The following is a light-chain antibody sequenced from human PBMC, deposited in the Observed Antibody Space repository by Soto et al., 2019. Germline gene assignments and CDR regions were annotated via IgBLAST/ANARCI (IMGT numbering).Light chain of an antibody. Sequence: QSALTQPPSASGSLGQSVTISCTGTSSDVGGYNYVSWYQQHPGKAPKLMIYDVSQRPSGVPDRFSGSKSGNTASLTVSGLQAEGEADYYCSSYAGSNNLVFGTGTKVTVL. CDR1: SSDVGGYNY. CDR3: SSYAGSNNLV. V-gene: IGLV2-8*01. CDR2: DVS. J-gene: IGLJ1*01.